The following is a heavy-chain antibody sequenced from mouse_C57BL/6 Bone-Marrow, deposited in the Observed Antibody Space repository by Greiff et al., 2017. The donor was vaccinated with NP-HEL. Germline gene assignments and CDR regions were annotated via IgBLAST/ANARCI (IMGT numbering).Heavy chain of an antibody. J-gene: IGHJ1*03. Sequence: EVKLMESVAELVRPGASVKLSCTASGFNIKNTYMHWVKQRPEQGLEWIGRIDPANGNTKYAPKFPGTATITADTSSNTAYLQLSSLTSEDTAIYYCAGGGGLWLRRGYWYFDVWGTGTAVTVSS. V-gene: IGHV14-3*01. CDR3: AGGGGLWLRRGYWYFDV. CDR1: GFNIKNTY. D-gene: IGHD2-2*01. CDR2: IDPANGNT.